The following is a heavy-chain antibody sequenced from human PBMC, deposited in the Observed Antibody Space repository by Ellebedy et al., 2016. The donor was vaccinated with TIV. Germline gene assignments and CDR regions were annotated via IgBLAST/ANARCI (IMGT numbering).Heavy chain of an antibody. CDR3: AREKEGYDILTGYYTRVGGWFDP. J-gene: IGHJ5*02. CDR2: IYTSGST. CDR1: GGSISSYY. D-gene: IGHD3-9*01. V-gene: IGHV4-4*07. Sequence: MPSETLSLTCTVSGGSISSYYSSWIRQPAGKGLEWIGRIYTSGSTNYNPSLKSRVTMSVDTSKNQFSLKLSSVTAADTDVDYCAREKEGYDILTGYYTRVGGWFDPWGQGTLVTVSS.